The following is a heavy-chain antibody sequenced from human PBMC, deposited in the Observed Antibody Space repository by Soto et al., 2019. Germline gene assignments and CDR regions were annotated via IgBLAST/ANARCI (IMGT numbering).Heavy chain of an antibody. J-gene: IGHJ4*02. CDR3: ARHISSGTYYAGF. Sequence: PSETLSLTCTVSGGSISSYYWSWIRHPPGKGLEWIGYISYTGSANYNPSLKSRVSISLDTSKIQFSLKLTSVTAADTAVYYCARHISSGTYYAGFWGQGSLVTVSS. CDR2: ISYTGSA. D-gene: IGHD3-10*01. CDR1: GGSISSYY. V-gene: IGHV4-59*08.